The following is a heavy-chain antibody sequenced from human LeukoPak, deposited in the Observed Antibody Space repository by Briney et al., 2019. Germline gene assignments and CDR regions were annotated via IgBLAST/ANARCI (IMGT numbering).Heavy chain of an antibody. CDR1: GFAFSAYA. V-gene: IGHV3-64D*06. D-gene: IGHD4-17*01. J-gene: IGHJ4*02. CDR3: VKEILVTTSPFDY. Sequence: GGSLRLSCSASGFAFSAYAMHWVRQAPGRGLEYVAAINSNGYSTYYADSVRGRFTLSRDNSKNTVYLQMSSLRAGDTAVYYCVKEILVTTSPFDYWGQGTLVTVSS. CDR2: INSNGYST.